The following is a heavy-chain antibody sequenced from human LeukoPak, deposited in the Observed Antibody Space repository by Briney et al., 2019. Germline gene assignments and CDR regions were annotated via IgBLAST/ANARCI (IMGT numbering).Heavy chain of an antibody. J-gene: IGHJ4*02. V-gene: IGHV4-59*08. Sequence: PSETLSLTCTVSGGSISSSFCSCIRQPPGKGLEWIAYMHYSGSSNYNPSLKSRVSMSLDTPKNQFSLKLSSVTAAETAVYYCARMAAAGPFDHWGQGILVTVSS. CDR1: GGSISSSF. CDR2: MHYSGSS. CDR3: ARMAAAGPFDH. D-gene: IGHD6-13*01.